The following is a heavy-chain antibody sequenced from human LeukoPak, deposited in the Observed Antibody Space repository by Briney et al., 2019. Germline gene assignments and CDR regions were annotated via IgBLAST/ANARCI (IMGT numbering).Heavy chain of an antibody. D-gene: IGHD4-11*01. CDR3: ATDLLTTVTTGPRDY. Sequence: GASVTVSCKVSGYTLTELSRHWVRQAPGKGLEWMGGFDPEDGETIYAQKFQGRVTMTEDTSTDTAYMELSSLRSEDTAVYYCATDLLTTVTTGPRDYWGQGTLVTVSS. J-gene: IGHJ4*02. CDR1: GYTLTELS. V-gene: IGHV1-24*01. CDR2: FDPEDGET.